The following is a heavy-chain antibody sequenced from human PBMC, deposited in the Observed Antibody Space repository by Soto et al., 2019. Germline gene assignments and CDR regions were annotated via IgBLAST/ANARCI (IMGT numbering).Heavy chain of an antibody. CDR3: ARDLRPTDY. J-gene: IGHJ4*02. CDR1: GFTFSTFW. D-gene: IGHD6-6*01. Sequence: EVQLVESGGGLVQPGGSLRLSCAASGFTFSTFWMHWVRQTPGKGLVWVSRISSDGSTTHYADSVKGRFTISRDNAKDTQYLQMNGLRAEDTAVYYCARDLRPTDYWGQGTLVTVSS. CDR2: ISSDGSTT. V-gene: IGHV3-74*01.